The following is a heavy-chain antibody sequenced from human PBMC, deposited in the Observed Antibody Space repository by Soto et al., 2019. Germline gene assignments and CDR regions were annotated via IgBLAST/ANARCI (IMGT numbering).Heavy chain of an antibody. CDR3: ARDYRGPLEEGDAFDI. CDR1: GYTFTSYG. J-gene: IGHJ3*02. D-gene: IGHD4-4*01. Sequence: ASVKVSCKASGYTFTSYGISWVRQAPGQGLEWMGWISAYNGNTNYAQKLQGRVTMTTDTSTSTAYMELRSLRSDDTAVYYCARDYRGPLEEGDAFDIWGQGTMVTVSS. V-gene: IGHV1-18*01. CDR2: ISAYNGNT.